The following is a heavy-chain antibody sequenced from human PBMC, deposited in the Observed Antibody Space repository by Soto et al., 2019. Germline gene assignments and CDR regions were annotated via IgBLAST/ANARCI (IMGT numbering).Heavy chain of an antibody. Sequence: ESGGGVVQPGRSLRLSCAASGFTFSSYGMHWVRQAPGKGLEWVAVISYDGSNKYYADSVKGRFTISRDNSKNTLYLQMNSLRAEDTAVYYCAKVPEGYCSSTSCYGDAFDIWGQGTMVTVSS. CDR1: GFTFSSYG. V-gene: IGHV3-30*18. CDR2: ISYDGSNK. CDR3: AKVPEGYCSSTSCYGDAFDI. D-gene: IGHD2-2*01. J-gene: IGHJ3*02.